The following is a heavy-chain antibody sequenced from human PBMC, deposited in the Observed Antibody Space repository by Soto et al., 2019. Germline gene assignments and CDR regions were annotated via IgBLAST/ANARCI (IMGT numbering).Heavy chain of an antibody. Sequence: SETLSLTCTVSGGSISSYYLSWIRQPPGKGLEWIGYIYYSGITDDNPSLKSRVTISVDTSKNQFSLKLSSVTAADTAVYYCARDVDGTYSSSWYSTRWFDPWGQGTLVTVSS. D-gene: IGHD6-13*01. V-gene: IGHV4-59*01. J-gene: IGHJ5*02. CDR1: GGSISSYY. CDR3: ARDVDGTYSSSWYSTRWFDP. CDR2: IYYSGIT.